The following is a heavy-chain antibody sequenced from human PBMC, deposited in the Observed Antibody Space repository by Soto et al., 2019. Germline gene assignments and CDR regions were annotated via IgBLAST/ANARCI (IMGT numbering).Heavy chain of an antibody. CDR3: TTASLVSAGNN. J-gene: IGHJ4*02. V-gene: IGHV3-15*01. D-gene: IGHD6-13*01. CDR1: GFTFSSHW. CDR2: IKTKTDGETT. Sequence: PGGSLRLSCAGSGFTFSSHWMTWVRQAPGKGLEWVGRIKTKTDGETTDYSAPVKGRFTISSDDSKNTLSLQMNDLKTDDTAVYYCTTASLVSAGNNWGQGTMVTVSS.